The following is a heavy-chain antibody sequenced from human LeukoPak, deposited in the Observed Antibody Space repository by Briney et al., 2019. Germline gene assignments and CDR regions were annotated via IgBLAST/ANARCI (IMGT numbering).Heavy chain of an antibody. Sequence: PSETLSLTCAVYGGSFSGYYWSWIRQPPGKGLEWIGEINHSGSTNYNPSLKSRVTISVDTSKNQFSLKLSSVTAADTAVYYCARGATYSSGWWEGLNWFDPWGQGTLVTVSS. CDR3: ARGATYSSGWWEGLNWFDP. CDR2: INHSGST. CDR1: GGSFSGYY. J-gene: IGHJ5*02. V-gene: IGHV4-34*01. D-gene: IGHD6-19*01.